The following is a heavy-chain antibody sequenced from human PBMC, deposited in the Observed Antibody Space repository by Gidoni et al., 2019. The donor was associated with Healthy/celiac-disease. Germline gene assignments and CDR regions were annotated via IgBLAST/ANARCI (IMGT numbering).Heavy chain of an antibody. Sequence: QVQLVQSGAEVKKPGSSVKVSCKASGGTFSSYAISWVRQAPGQGLEWMGGIIPIFGTANYAQKFQGRVTITADESTSTAYMELSSLRSEDTAVYYCARDTGLTVTHYYYYYGMDVWGQGTTVTVSS. D-gene: IGHD4-4*01. V-gene: IGHV1-69*01. CDR2: IIPIFGTA. CDR1: GGTFSSYA. CDR3: ARDTGLTVTHYYYYYGMDV. J-gene: IGHJ6*02.